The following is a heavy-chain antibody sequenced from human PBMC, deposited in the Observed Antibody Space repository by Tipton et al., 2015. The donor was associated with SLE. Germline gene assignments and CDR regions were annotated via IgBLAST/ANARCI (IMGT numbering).Heavy chain of an antibody. Sequence: QLVQSGGGLVQPGGSLRLSCAASGFTFSSYDMHWVRQATGKGLEWVAFIRYDGSNKYYADSVKGRFTISRDSSKNTLYLQMNSLRAEDTAVYYCAKEGYSSGFYWGQGTLVTVSS. J-gene: IGHJ4*02. CDR2: IRYDGSNK. V-gene: IGHV3-30*02. CDR3: AKEGYSSGFY. CDR1: GFTFSSYD. D-gene: IGHD6-19*01.